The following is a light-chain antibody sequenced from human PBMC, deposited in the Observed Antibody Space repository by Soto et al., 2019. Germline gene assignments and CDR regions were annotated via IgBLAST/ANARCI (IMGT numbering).Light chain of an antibody. CDR2: GAS. CDR3: HQYNHWLTWT. CDR1: QTVRTN. V-gene: IGKV3D-15*01. J-gene: IGKJ1*01. Sequence: EIVMTQYPDTLSVSPGETVTLSCRASQTVRTNLAWYQHKPGQSPRLLIYGASNRATGIPDRFSGSGSGTDFTLTISRLEPEDFAVYYCHQYNHWLTWTFGQGTKVDIK.